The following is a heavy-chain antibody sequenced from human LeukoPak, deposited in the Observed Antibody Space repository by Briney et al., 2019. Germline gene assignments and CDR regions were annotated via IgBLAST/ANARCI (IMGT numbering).Heavy chain of an antibody. CDR3: ARANYGSGYVFDY. CDR1: GFTFSSYN. V-gene: IGHV3-48*01. CDR2: ISSSSNSI. J-gene: IGHJ4*02. Sequence: GGSLRLSCAASGFTFSSYNMNWVRQAPGKGLEWVSYISSSSNSIYYADSVKGRFSISRDNAKNSLYLQMNSLRAEDTAVYYCARANYGSGYVFDYWGQGTLVTVSS. D-gene: IGHD3-10*01.